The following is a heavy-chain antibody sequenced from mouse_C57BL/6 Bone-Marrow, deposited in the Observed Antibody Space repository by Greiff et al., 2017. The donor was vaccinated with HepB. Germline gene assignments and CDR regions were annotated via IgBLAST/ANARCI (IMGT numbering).Heavy chain of an antibody. CDR2: ISSGGSYT. CDR1: GFTFSSYG. J-gene: IGHJ3*01. D-gene: IGHD2-2*01. V-gene: IGHV5-6*01. CDR3: ARHNGYDGAWFAY. Sequence: EVKLMESGGDLVKPGGSLKLSCAASGFTFSSYGMSWVRQTPDKRLEWVATISSGGSYTYYPDSVKGRFTISRDNAKNTLYLQMSSLKSEDTAMYYCARHNGYDGAWFAYWGQGTLVTVSA.